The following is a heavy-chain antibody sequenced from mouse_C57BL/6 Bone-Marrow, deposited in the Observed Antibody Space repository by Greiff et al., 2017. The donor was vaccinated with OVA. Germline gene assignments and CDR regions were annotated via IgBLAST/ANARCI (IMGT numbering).Heavy chain of an antibody. CDR2: IDPENGDT. V-gene: IGHV14-4*01. CDR1: GFNIKDDY. Sequence: VQLQQSGAELVRPGASVKLSCTASGFNIKDDYMHWVKQRPEQGLEWIGWIDPENGDTEYASKFQGKATITADTSSNTAYLQLSSLTSEDTAVYYCTTCSNYELWGRGTTVTVSS. J-gene: IGHJ1*03. CDR3: TTCSNYEL. D-gene: IGHD2-5*01.